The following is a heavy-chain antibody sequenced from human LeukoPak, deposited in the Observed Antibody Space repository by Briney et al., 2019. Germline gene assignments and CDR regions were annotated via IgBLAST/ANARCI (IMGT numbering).Heavy chain of an antibody. Sequence: SVRVSCKATGGSVSSYAIGGVRQAPGQWLEWMGGIIPIFGTANYAQKFQGRVTITADESTSTAYMELSSLRSEDTAVYYCARGLNYYDSSGYWPYWGQGTLVTVSS. J-gene: IGHJ4*02. CDR1: GGSVSSYA. D-gene: IGHD3-22*01. CDR3: ARGLNYYDSSGYWPY. CDR2: IIPIFGTA. V-gene: IGHV1-69*13.